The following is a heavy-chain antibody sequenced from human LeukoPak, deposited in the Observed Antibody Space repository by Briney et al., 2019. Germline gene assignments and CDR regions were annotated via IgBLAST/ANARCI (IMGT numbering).Heavy chain of an antibody. CDR2: IYYTGST. D-gene: IGHD3-10*01. CDR1: GGSVTSGGFY. V-gene: IGHV4-39*01. J-gene: IGHJ5*02. CDR3: ARHSGSGSLSRPFDP. Sequence: SETQSLTCSVSGGSVTSGGFYWGWLRQPPGKGPEWIATIYYTGSTYYNPSLQSRVTISIDTSKNQFSLRLTSVTATDTAVYHCARHSGSGSLSRPFDPWGQGTLVTVSS.